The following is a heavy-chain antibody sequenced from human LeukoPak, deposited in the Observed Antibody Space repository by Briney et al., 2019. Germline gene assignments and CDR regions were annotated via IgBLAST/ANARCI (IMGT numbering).Heavy chain of an antibody. J-gene: IGHJ4*02. CDR2: ISGSGGST. Sequence: PGGSLRLSCAVAGPTFSTSAMTWVRQAPGKGLEWVSTISGSGGSTYYADSVKGRFTISRDNSKNTLYLQMTSLRAEDTAVYFSAKGQTDYDFWSGYHTWGQGTLVTVSS. V-gene: IGHV3-23*01. CDR3: AKGQTDYDFWSGYHT. CDR1: GPTFSTSA. D-gene: IGHD3-3*01.